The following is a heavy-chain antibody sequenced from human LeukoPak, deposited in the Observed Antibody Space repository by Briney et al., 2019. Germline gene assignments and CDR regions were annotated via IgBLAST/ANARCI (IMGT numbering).Heavy chain of an antibody. D-gene: IGHD4-17*01. CDR1: GGSISSYY. V-gene: IGHV4-59*01. CDR2: IYYSGST. CDR3: ARDTPYYGDTYYMDV. J-gene: IGHJ6*03. Sequence: PSETLSLTCIVSGGSISSYYWSWIRQPPGKGLEWIGYIYYSGSTNYNPSLKSRVTISVDTSKNQFSLKLSSVTAADTAVYYCARDTPYYGDTYYMDVWGKGTTVTVSS.